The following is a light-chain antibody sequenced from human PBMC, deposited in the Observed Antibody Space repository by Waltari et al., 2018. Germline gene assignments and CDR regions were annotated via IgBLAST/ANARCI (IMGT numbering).Light chain of an antibody. J-gene: IGLJ1*01. CDR1: SSDVGGYNY. CDR3: SSYSSSSTLDRV. CDR2: DVS. Sequence: QSVLTQPASVSGSPGQSITISCTGSSSDVGGYNYVSWYQQHPGKAPKLMIYDVSNRPSGGSNRFSGSKSGNTASLNISGLRTEDEADYYCSSYSSSSTLDRVFGTGTKVTVL. V-gene: IGLV2-14*03.